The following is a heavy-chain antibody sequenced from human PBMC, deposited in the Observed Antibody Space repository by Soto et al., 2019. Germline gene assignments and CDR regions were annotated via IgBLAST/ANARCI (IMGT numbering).Heavy chain of an antibody. CDR1: GYTFTSYG. Sequence: QVHLVQSGAEVKKPGASVKVSCKGSGYTFTSYGITWVRQAPGQGLEWMGWISAHNGNTDYAQKLQGRVTVTRDTSTSTAYMELRILRSDDTDVYYCARGRYGDYWGQGALVTVSS. V-gene: IGHV1-18*01. D-gene: IGHD1-1*01. CDR3: ARGRYGDY. CDR2: ISAHNGNT. J-gene: IGHJ4*02.